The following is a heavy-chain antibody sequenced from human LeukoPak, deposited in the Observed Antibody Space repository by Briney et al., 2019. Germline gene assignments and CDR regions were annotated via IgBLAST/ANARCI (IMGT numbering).Heavy chain of an antibody. CDR1: GYTFTGYY. J-gene: IGHJ5*02. CDR2: INPNSGGT. V-gene: IGHV1-2*02. CDR3: ARDRSIVVVPAALNWFDP. D-gene: IGHD2-2*01. Sequence: ASVKVSCKASGYTFTGYYMHWVRQAPGQGLEWMGWINPNSGGTNYAQKFQGRVTMTRDTSISTAYMELSRLRSDDTAVYYCARDRSIVVVPAALNWFDPWGQEPWSPSPQ.